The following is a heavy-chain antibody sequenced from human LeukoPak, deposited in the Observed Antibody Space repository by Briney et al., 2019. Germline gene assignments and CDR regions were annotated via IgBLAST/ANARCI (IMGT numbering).Heavy chain of an antibody. CDR1: GFIFSSFG. CDR3: AKDDDSSGYSHFDY. D-gene: IGHD3-22*01. V-gene: IGHV3-30*18. Sequence: PGRSLRLSCAASGFIFSSFGMHWVRQAPGKGLEWVAVISYDGSNKYYADSVKGRFTISRDNSKNTLYLQMNSLRAEDTAVYYCAKDDDSSGYSHFDYWGQGTLVTVSS. J-gene: IGHJ4*02. CDR2: ISYDGSNK.